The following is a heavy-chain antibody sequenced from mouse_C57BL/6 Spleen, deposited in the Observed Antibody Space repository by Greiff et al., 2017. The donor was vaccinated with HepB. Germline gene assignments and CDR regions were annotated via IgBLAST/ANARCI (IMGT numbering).Heavy chain of an antibody. CDR1: GFNIKDYY. CDR3: TMVYGNYYAMDY. V-gene: IGHV14-1*01. D-gene: IGHD2-1*01. Sequence: EVQLQQSGAELVRPGASVKLSCTASGFNIKDYYMHWVKQRPEQGLEWIGRIDPEDGDTEYAPKFQGKATMTADTSSNTAYLQLSSLTSEDTAVSYLTMVYGNYYAMDYWGQGTSVTVSS. J-gene: IGHJ4*01. CDR2: IDPEDGDT.